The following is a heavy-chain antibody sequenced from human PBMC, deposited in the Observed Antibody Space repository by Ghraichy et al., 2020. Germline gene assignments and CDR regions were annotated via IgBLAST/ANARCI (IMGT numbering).Heavy chain of an antibody. Sequence: SVKVSCKASGGTFSSYAISWVRQAPGQGLEWMGGIIPIFGTANYAQKFQGRVTITADEPTSTAYMELSSLRSEDTAVYYCARGSVVYDFWSGYPTQGLGYWGQGTLVTVSS. J-gene: IGHJ4*02. CDR1: GGTFSSYA. CDR3: ARGSVVYDFWSGYPTQGLGY. V-gene: IGHV1-69*13. D-gene: IGHD3-3*01. CDR2: IIPIFGTA.